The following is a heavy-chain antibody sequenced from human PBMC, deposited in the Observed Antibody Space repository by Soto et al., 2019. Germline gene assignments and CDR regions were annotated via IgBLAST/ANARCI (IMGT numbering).Heavy chain of an antibody. J-gene: IGHJ4*02. CDR2: IYYSGST. Sequence: QVQLQESGPGLVKPSQTLSLTCTVSGGSISSGGYYWSWIRQHPGKGLEWIGYIYYSGSTYYNPALKSRVTRSVATSKNQFSLKLSSVTAADTAVYYCARGGSTVVESAMTFDYWGQGTLVTVSS. CDR3: ARGGSTVVESAMTFDY. CDR1: GGSISSGGYY. D-gene: IGHD2-15*01. V-gene: IGHV4-31*03.